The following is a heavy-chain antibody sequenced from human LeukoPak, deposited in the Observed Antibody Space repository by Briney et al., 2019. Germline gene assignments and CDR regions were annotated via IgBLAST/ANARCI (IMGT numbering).Heavy chain of an antibody. J-gene: IGHJ5*02. CDR1: GFTFSNYN. Sequence: PGGSLRLSCAASGFTFSNYNMNWVRKAPGKGLEWVSFISGSGTNIYYADSVKGRFTISRDNDKNSLYLQMNSLRAEDTAVYYCARLGSFDPWGQGTLVTVSS. CDR3: ARLGSFDP. D-gene: IGHD3-10*01. V-gene: IGHV3-48*01. CDR2: ISGSGTNI.